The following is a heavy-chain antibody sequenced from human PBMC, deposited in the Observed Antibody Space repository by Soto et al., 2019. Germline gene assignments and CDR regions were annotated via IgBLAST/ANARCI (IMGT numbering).Heavy chain of an antibody. V-gene: IGHV1-2*04. Sequence: SVQVSCKASGYTFTGYYMHWVRQAPGQGLEWMGWINPNSGGTNYAQKFQGWVTMTRDTSISTAYMELSRLRSDDTAVYYCARAITYYDFWCGYDAPSDYGMDLWGQGSTVT. D-gene: IGHD3-3*01. CDR1: GYTFTGYY. CDR3: ARAITYYDFWCGYDAPSDYGMDL. CDR2: INPNSGGT. J-gene: IGHJ6*02.